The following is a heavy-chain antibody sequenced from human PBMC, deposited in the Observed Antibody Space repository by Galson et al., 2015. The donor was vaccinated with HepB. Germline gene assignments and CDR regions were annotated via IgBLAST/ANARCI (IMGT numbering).Heavy chain of an antibody. J-gene: IGHJ6*02. Sequence: SVKVSCKASGGTFSSYAISWVRQAPGQGLEWMGGIIPIFGTANYAQKFQGRVTITADESTSTAYMEPSSLRSEDTAVYYCASRYCTNGVCSHNYYYYYGMDVWGQGTTVTVSS. D-gene: IGHD2-8*01. CDR1: GGTFSSYA. CDR3: ASRYCTNGVCSHNYYYYYGMDV. CDR2: IIPIFGTA. V-gene: IGHV1-69*13.